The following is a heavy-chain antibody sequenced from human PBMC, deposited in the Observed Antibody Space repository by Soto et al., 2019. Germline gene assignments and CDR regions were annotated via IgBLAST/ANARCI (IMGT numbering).Heavy chain of an antibody. Sequence: PSETLSLTCAVYGGSFSGYYWSWIRQPPGKGLEWIGEINHSGSTNYNPSLKSRVTISVDTSKNQFSLKLSSVTAADTAVYYCARGFLEWLFPYYYYMDVWGKGTTVTVSS. CDR3: ARGFLEWLFPYYYYMDV. V-gene: IGHV4-34*01. J-gene: IGHJ6*03. D-gene: IGHD3-3*01. CDR1: GGSFSGYY. CDR2: INHSGST.